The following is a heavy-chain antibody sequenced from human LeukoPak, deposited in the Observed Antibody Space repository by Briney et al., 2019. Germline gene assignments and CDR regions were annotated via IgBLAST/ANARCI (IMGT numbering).Heavy chain of an antibody. CDR3: ARKGYDRDAFDI. Sequence: ASVTVSCKASGYTFANFGITWVRQAPGQGLEWMGWISAYNGNTNYAQKLQGRVTMTTDTSTSTAYMELRSLRSDDTAVYYCARKGYDRDAFDIWGQGTMVTVSS. CDR2: ISAYNGNT. J-gene: IGHJ3*02. D-gene: IGHD5-12*01. CDR1: GYTFANFG. V-gene: IGHV1-18*01.